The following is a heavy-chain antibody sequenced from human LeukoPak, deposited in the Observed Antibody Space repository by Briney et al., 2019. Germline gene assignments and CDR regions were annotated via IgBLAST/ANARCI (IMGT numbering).Heavy chain of an antibody. Sequence: ASVKVSCKASGGTFSSYAISWVRQAPGQGLEWTGRIIPILGIANYAQKFQGRVTITADKSTSTAYMELSSLRSEDTAVYYCAGATVVTPTDAFDIWGQGTMVTVSS. V-gene: IGHV1-69*04. D-gene: IGHD4-23*01. CDR3: AGATVVTPTDAFDI. CDR1: GGTFSSYA. CDR2: IIPILGIA. J-gene: IGHJ3*02.